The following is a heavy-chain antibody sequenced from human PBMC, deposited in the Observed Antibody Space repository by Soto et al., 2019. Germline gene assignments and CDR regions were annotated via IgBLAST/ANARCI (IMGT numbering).Heavy chain of an antibody. CDR2: IWYDGSNK. Sequence: QVQLVESGGGVVQPGRSLRLSCAASGFTFSSYGMHWVRQAPGKVLEWVAVIWYDGSNKYYADSVKGRFTISRDNSKNTLYLQMNSLRAEDTAVYYCARGGAHIVLRVYAMGYWGQGTLVTVSS. CDR1: GFTFSSYG. J-gene: IGHJ4*02. V-gene: IGHV3-33*01. D-gene: IGHD2-8*01. CDR3: ARGGAHIVLRVYAMGY.